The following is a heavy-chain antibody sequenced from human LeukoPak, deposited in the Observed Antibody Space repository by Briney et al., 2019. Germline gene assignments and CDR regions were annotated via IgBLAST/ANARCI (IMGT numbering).Heavy chain of an antibody. V-gene: IGHV1-24*01. Sequence: ASVKVSCKVSGYTLTELSMHWVRQAPGKGLEWMGGFDPEDGETIYAQKFQGRVTMTEDTSTDTAYMELSSLRSEDTAVYYCARAVRDCSGSSCFFDYWGQGTLVTVSS. CDR3: ARAVRDCSGSSCFFDY. CDR2: FDPEDGET. D-gene: IGHD2-15*01. CDR1: GYTLTELS. J-gene: IGHJ4*02.